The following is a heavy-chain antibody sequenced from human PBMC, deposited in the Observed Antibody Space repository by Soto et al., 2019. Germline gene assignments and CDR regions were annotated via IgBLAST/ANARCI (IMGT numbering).Heavy chain of an antibody. CDR1: GFTFSNAW. J-gene: IGHJ4*02. Sequence: GGSLRLSCAASGFTFSNAWMSWVRQAPGKGLEWVGRIKSKTDGGTTDYAAPVKGRFTISRDDSKNTLYLQMNSLKTEDTAVYYCTTVDLSGYGYYFDYWGQGTLVTVSS. CDR3: TTVDLSGYGYYFDY. D-gene: IGHD5-12*01. V-gene: IGHV3-15*01. CDR2: IKSKTDGGTT.